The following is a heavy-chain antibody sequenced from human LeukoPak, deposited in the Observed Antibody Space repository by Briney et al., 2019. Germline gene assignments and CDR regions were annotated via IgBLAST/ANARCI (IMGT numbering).Heavy chain of an antibody. V-gene: IGHV3-23*01. J-gene: IGHJ4*02. CDR3: AKDHRKLAVAHREVDY. CDR2: ISGSGGST. D-gene: IGHD6-19*01. Sequence: PGGSLRLSCAASGFTFSSYAMSWVRQAPGKGLEWVSAISGSGGSTYYADSVKGRFTISRDNSKNTLYLQMNSLRAEDTAVYYCAKDHRKLAVAHREVDYWGQGTLVTVSS. CDR1: GFTFSSYA.